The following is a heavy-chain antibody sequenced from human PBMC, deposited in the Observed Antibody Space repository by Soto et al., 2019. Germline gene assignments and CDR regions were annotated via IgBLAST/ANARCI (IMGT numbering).Heavy chain of an antibody. CDR1: GFRFSDYY. D-gene: IGHD3-3*01. Sequence: QVQLVESGGGLVKPGGSLRLSCAASGFRFSDYYMSWIRQAPGKGLEWISYISSSSIYINYADSVKGRFTISRDNVKNSVYRQMNSLRAEDTAVYYCAREFWIGSYNSNYVMDVWCQGTTVTVSS. V-gene: IGHV3-11*06. CDR3: AREFWIGSYNSNYVMDV. J-gene: IGHJ6*02. CDR2: ISSSSIYI.